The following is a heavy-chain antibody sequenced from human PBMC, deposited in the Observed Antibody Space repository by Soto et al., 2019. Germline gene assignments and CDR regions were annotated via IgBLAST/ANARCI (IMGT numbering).Heavy chain of an antibody. Sequence: QVQLQQWGAGLLKPSETLSLTCAVYGVSFSGYYWSWIRQPPVKVLEWIGEINHSGSTNYNPSFKSRVPISVDTSNNQFSLKLSSVTAADTAVYYCARGRAAGPGASDYWGQGTLVTVPS. J-gene: IGHJ4*02. CDR2: INHSGST. V-gene: IGHV4-34*01. D-gene: IGHD6-13*01. CDR3: ARGRAAGPGASDY. CDR1: GVSFSGYY.